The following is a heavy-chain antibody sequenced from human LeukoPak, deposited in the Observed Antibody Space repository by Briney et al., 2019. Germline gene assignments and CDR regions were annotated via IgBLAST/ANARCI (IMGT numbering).Heavy chain of an antibody. CDR3: AKDPSPLRTTVTILGY. CDR2: ISGSGSST. Sequence: GGSLRLSCAASGFTFSSYAMSWVRQAPGKGLEWVSGISGSGSSTYYADSVKGRFTISRDNSKNTLYLQMNSLRAEDTAVYYCAKDPSPLRTTVTILGYWGQGTLVTVSS. D-gene: IGHD4-17*01. V-gene: IGHV3-23*01. CDR1: GFTFSSYA. J-gene: IGHJ4*02.